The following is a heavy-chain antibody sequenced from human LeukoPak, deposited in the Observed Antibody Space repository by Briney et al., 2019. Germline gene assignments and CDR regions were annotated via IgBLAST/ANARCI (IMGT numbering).Heavy chain of an antibody. CDR2: ISWNSGSI. Sequence: QPGGSLRLSCAASGFTFDDYAMHWVRQAPGKGLEWVSGISWNSGSIGYADSVKGRFTISRDNAKNSLYLQMNSLRAEDTALYYCAKDIAAVVPAAPLYGMDVWGQGTTVTVSS. J-gene: IGHJ6*02. D-gene: IGHD2-2*01. V-gene: IGHV3-9*01. CDR3: AKDIAAVVPAAPLYGMDV. CDR1: GFTFDDYA.